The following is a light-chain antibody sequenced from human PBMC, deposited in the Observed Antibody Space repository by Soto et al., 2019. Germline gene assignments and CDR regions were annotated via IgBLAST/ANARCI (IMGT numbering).Light chain of an antibody. Sequence: EIVMTLSPATLSVSPGERATLSFRASPSVSSNLAWYQQKPGQAPRLLIYGASTRATGIPARFSGSGSGTEFTLTISSLQSEDFAVYYCQQYNNWPYTFGQGTKLEIK. CDR1: PSVSSN. CDR2: GAS. CDR3: QQYNNWPYT. J-gene: IGKJ2*01. V-gene: IGKV3-15*01.